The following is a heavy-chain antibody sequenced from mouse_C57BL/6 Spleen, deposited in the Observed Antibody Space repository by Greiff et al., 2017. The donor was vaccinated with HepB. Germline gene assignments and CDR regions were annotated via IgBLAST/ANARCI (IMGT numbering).Heavy chain of an antibody. CDR3: ARRDYEGYAMDY. CDR1: GYTFTSYG. Sequence: LVESGAELARPGASVKLSCKASGYTFTSYGISWVKQRTGQGLEWIGEIYPRSGNTYYNEKFKGKATLTADKSSSTAYMELRSLTSEDSAVYLCARRDYEGYAMDYWGQGTSVTVSS. CDR2: IYPRSGNT. D-gene: IGHD2-4*01. V-gene: IGHV1-81*01. J-gene: IGHJ4*01.